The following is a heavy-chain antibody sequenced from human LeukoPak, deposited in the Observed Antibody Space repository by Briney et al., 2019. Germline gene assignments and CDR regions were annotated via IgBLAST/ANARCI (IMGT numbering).Heavy chain of an antibody. D-gene: IGHD3-22*01. CDR3: ARDRYDSGGYYPDY. V-gene: IGHV3-30-3*01. J-gene: IGHJ4*02. Sequence: PGRSLRLSCAASGFTFSSYAMHWVRQAPGKGLEWVAVISYDGSNKYYADSVKGRFTISRDNSKNTLYLQMNSLRAEDTAVYYCARDRYDSGGYYPDYWGQGTLVTVSS. CDR1: GFTFSSYA. CDR2: ISYDGSNK.